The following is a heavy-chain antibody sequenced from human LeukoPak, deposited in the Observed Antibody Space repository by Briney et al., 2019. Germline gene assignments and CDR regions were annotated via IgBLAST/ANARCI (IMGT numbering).Heavy chain of an antibody. CDR2: ISSSSSYI. CDR1: GFTFSSYS. J-gene: IGHJ4*02. CDR3: ARGIAVAGRAIAYYFDY. D-gene: IGHD6-19*01. V-gene: IGHV3-21*01. Sequence: GGSLRLSCAASGFTFSSYSMNWVRQAPGKGLEWVSSISSSSSYIYYADSVKGRFTIFRDNAKNSLYLQMNSLRAEDTAVYYCARGIAVAGRAIAYYFDYWGQGTLVTVSS.